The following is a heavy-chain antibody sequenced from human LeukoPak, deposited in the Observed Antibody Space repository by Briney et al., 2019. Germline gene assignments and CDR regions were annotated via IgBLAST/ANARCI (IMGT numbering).Heavy chain of an antibody. CDR3: ARQPYGTYCGGDCYQPYYFDY. D-gene: IGHD2-21*02. V-gene: IGHV4-39*01. CDR1: DGSISSSNYY. Sequence: SETLSLTCTVSDGSISSSNYYWGWIRQPPGKWLEWIGSIYYSGSTHYNPSLKSRVTVSVDTSKNQFSLKLRSVTAADTAVYYCARQPYGTYCGGDCYQPYYFDYWGQGTLVTVSS. J-gene: IGHJ4*02. CDR2: IYYSGST.